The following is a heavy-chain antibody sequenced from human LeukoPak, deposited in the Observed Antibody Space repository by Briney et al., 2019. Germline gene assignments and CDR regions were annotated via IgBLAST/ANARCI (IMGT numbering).Heavy chain of an antibody. D-gene: IGHD5-12*01. CDR1: EAPSGGYP. CDR2: IIPIFGTA. Sequence: SVKVSCKPSEAPSGGYPFGWCRQPPGQGLKWWEGIIPIFGTANYAQKFQGRVTITADESTSTAYMELSSLRSEDTAVYYCASVGYSGYDFERGDDYWGQGTLVTVSS. V-gene: IGHV1-69*13. J-gene: IGHJ4*02. CDR3: ASVGYSGYDFERGDDY.